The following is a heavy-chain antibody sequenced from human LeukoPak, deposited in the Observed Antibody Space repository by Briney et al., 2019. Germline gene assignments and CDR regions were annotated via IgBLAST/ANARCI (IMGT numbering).Heavy chain of an antibody. CDR3: ARERRKDIVVVPAATQYNWFDP. Sequence: GASVKVSCKASGYTSTGYYMHWVRQAPGQGLEWMGWINPNSGGTNYAQKFQGRVTMTRDTSISTAYMELSRLRSDDTAVYYCARERRKDIVVVPAATQYNWFDPWGQGTLVTVSS. CDR1: GYTSTGYY. CDR2: INPNSGGT. D-gene: IGHD2-2*01. J-gene: IGHJ5*02. V-gene: IGHV1-2*02.